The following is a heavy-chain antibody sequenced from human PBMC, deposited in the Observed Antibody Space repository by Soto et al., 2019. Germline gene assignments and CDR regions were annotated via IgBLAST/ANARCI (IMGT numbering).Heavy chain of an antibody. CDR1: GFTFSSYG. CDR3: ARKTTDKGYYYGMDV. Sequence: PGGSLRLSCAASGFTFSSYGMHWVRQAPGKGLEWVAVIWYDGSNKYYADSVKGRFTISRDNSKNTLYLQMNSLRAEDTAVYYCARKTTDKGYYYGMDVWGQGTTVTV. J-gene: IGHJ6*02. CDR2: IWYDGSNK. V-gene: IGHV3-33*01. D-gene: IGHD4-4*01.